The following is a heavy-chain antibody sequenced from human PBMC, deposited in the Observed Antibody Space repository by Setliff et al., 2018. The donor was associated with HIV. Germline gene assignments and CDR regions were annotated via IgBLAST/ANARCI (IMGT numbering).Heavy chain of an antibody. J-gene: IGHJ6*02. CDR1: GGSVTNTKSY. V-gene: IGHV4-39*01. CDR3: ANRLYYGMDV. Sequence: PSETLSLTCTVSGGSVTNTKSYWGWIRQPPGKGLEWIASISHSGNTYYNPSLNSRVTISLDTSKNQFSLKLTSVTAADTAVYYCANRLYYGMDVWGRGITVTVSS. CDR2: ISHSGNT.